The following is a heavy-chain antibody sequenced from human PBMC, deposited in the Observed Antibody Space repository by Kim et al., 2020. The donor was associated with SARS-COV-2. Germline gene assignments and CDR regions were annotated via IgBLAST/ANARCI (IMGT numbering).Heavy chain of an antibody. CDR2: LYSSGTS. J-gene: IGHJ3*02. Sequence: GGSLRLSSAPSGFTVSSNYMSWVRQAPGKGLEWVSSLYSSGTSYYADSVKGRFTISGDISKSTLSLQMNSLRAEDTAVYYCAGGVGDDFDIWGQGTMVTVSS. CDR1: GFTVSSNY. D-gene: IGHD1-26*01. V-gene: IGHV3-53*01. CDR3: AGGVGDDFDI.